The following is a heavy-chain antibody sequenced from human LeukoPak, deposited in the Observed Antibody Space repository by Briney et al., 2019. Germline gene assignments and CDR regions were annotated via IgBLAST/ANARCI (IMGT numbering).Heavy chain of an antibody. CDR3: ARESESSGWYDY. J-gene: IGHJ4*02. CDR1: GFMFHDYA. D-gene: IGHD6-19*01. V-gene: IGHV3-43*02. CDR2: TSGDGGST. Sequence: PGGSLGLSCAAPGFMFHDYAIHWVRQAPGKGLECVSLTSGDGGSTFYADSVKGRFTISRDNSKNSLYLQMNSLRSDDTALYYCARESESSGWYDYWGQGTLVTVSS.